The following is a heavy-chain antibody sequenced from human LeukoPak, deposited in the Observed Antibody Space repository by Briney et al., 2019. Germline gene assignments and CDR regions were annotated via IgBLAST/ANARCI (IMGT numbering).Heavy chain of an antibody. Sequence: KSGGSLRLSCAASGFTFSDYYISWIRQVPGKGLEWVSYIGRSGTTIHYADSVKGRFTISWDNAKKSLYLQMNSLRAEDTAVYYCARSGKIYFDWLLDYWGQGTLVTVSS. CDR2: IGRSGTTI. J-gene: IGHJ4*02. V-gene: IGHV3-11*04. CDR3: ARSGKIYFDWLLDY. D-gene: IGHD3-9*01. CDR1: GFTFSDYY.